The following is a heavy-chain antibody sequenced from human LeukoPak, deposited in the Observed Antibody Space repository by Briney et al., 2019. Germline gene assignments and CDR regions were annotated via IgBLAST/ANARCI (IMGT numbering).Heavy chain of an antibody. CDR3: ARSSGYSYYYYMDV. CDR1: GCTFSSYA. Sequence: SVKVSCKSSGCTFSSYAISWVRQAPGQGLEWMGGITPILGAANYAPKFQGRVTNTTDESTSTAYMELSSLRSEDTAIYYCARSSGYSYYYYMDVWGKGTTVTVSS. CDR2: ITPILGAA. J-gene: IGHJ6*03. D-gene: IGHD3-22*01. V-gene: IGHV1-69*05.